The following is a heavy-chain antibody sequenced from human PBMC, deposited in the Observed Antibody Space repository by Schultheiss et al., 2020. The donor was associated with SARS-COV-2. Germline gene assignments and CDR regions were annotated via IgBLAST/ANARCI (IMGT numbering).Heavy chain of an antibody. Sequence: GGSLRLSCAASGFTFSSYAMHWVRQAPGKGLEWVAVISYDGSNKYYADSVKGRFTISRDNSKNTLYLQMNSLRAEDTAVYYCARDRGAVALNDAFDIWGQGTMVTVSS. CDR2: ISYDGSNK. D-gene: IGHD6-19*01. V-gene: IGHV3-30*01. CDR3: ARDRGAVALNDAFDI. CDR1: GFTFSSYA. J-gene: IGHJ3*02.